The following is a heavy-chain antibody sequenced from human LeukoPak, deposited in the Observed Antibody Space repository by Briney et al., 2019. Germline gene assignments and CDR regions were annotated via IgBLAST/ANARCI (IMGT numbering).Heavy chain of an antibody. CDR1: GFTLTRHH. J-gene: IGHJ4*02. CDR3: VREDWGSGTIIDY. Sequence: ASVKVSCKASGFTLTRHHISWVRQAPGQGLEWMGWIDGNAGDTIYAQKFQGRVTMTRDTSTTTAYMELRSLRLDDTAVCYCVREDWGSGTIIDYWGQGTLVTVSS. V-gene: IGHV1-18*01. D-gene: IGHD1-14*01. CDR2: IDGNAGDT.